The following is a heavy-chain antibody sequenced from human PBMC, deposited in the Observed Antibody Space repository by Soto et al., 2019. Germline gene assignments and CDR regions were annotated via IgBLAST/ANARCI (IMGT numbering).Heavy chain of an antibody. CDR2: IWYDGSNK. Sequence: GGSLRLSCAASGVTCSSYGMHWVRQAPGKGLEWVAVIWYDGSNKYYADSVKGRFTISRDNSKNTLYLQMNSLRAEDTAVYYCARAAAGTGLLYYYGMDFSGQGTTVSGSS. CDR3: ARAAAGTGLLYYYGMDF. D-gene: IGHD6-13*01. CDR1: GVTCSSYG. V-gene: IGHV3-33*01. J-gene: IGHJ6*02.